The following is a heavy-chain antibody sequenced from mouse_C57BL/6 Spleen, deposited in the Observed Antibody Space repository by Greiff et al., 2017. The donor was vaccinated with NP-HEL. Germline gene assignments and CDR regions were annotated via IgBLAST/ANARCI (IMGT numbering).Heavy chain of an antibody. CDR2: INPYNGGT. CDR3: ARRYYGSRSDAMDY. CDR1: GYTFTDYY. J-gene: IGHJ4*01. Sequence: EVQLQQSGPVLVKPGASVKMSCKASGYTFTDYYMNWVKQSHGKSLEWIGVINPYNGGTSYNQKFKGKATLTVDKSSSTAYMELNSLTSEDSAVYYCARRYYGSRSDAMDYWGQGTSVTVSS. V-gene: IGHV1-19*01. D-gene: IGHD1-1*01.